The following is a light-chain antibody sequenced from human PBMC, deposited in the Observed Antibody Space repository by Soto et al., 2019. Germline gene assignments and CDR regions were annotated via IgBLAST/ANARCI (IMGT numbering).Light chain of an antibody. V-gene: IGKV3-20*01. J-gene: IGKJ1*01. CDR1: QSVSSSY. CDR2: GAS. Sequence: EIVLTQSPGTLSLSPGERASLSCRASQSVSSSYLAWYQQKLGQSPRLLIYGASSRATGIPDRFSGSGSGTDFTLTISRLEPEDSAVYYCQQYESSPWTFGHGTQVEIK. CDR3: QQYESSPWT.